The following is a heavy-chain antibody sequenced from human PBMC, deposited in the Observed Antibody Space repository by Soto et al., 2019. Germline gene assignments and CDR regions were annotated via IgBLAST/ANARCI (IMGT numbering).Heavy chain of an antibody. J-gene: IGHJ2*01. CDR2: IYYSGST. CDR1: GGSISSSSYY. CDR3: ARRYSSSWYNWYFDL. D-gene: IGHD6-13*01. Sequence: QLQLQESGPGLVKPSETLSLTCTVSGGSISSSSYYWGWIRQPPGKGLEWIGSIYYSGSTYYNPSLKSRVTISVDTSKNQFSLKLSSVTAADTAVYYCARRYSSSWYNWYFDLWGRGTLVTVSS. V-gene: IGHV4-39*01.